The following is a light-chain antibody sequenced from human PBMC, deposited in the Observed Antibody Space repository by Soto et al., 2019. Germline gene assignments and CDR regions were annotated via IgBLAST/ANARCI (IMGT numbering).Light chain of an antibody. CDR3: QQSYSTLYT. Sequence: DIQMTQSPSSLSASVGYIVTITCRASQSISSYVNWYQHKPGKAPHLLIYAASSLQSGFPSRFRGSGSGTDFILTISSLQPEDFATYYCQQSYSTLYTFGQGTKLEIK. V-gene: IGKV1-39*01. CDR2: AAS. CDR1: QSISSY. J-gene: IGKJ2*01.